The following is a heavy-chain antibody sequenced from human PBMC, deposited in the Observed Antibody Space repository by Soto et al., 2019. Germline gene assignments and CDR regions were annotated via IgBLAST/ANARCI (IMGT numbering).Heavy chain of an antibody. J-gene: IGHJ4*02. Sequence: SETLSLTCTVSGGSISSSSYYWGWIRQPPGKGLEWIGSIYYSGSTNYNPSLTSRVTISVDTSKNQFSLKLSSVTAADTAVYYCARHRYSYGVYYFDYWGQGTLVTVSS. D-gene: IGHD5-18*01. V-gene: IGHV4-39*01. CDR2: IYYSGST. CDR1: GGSISSSSYY. CDR3: ARHRYSYGVYYFDY.